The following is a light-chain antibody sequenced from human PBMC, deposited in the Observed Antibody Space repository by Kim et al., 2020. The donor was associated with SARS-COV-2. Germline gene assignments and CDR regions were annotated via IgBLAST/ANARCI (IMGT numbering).Light chain of an antibody. V-gene: IGKV1-12*01. CDR1: QRISSW. CDR3: QQTNSFPLT. Sequence: ASVGDGVTITCRASQRISSWLAWYQQKPGKAPNRLIYDASSLQSGVPSSFSGCGSGTDFTLTISSLQPEDFATYYCQQTNSFPLTFGGGTKVDIK. J-gene: IGKJ4*01. CDR2: DAS.